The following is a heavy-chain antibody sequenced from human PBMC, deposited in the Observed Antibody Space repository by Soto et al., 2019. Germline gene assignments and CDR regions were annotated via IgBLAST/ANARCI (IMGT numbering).Heavy chain of an antibody. CDR2: IWYDGSNK. V-gene: IGHV3-33*01. CDR3: ARVGSDCSSTSCYEYYYYYYMDF. D-gene: IGHD2-2*01. CDR1: GFTFSTYG. J-gene: IGHJ6*03. Sequence: QVQLVESGGGVVQPGRSLRLSCAASGFTFSTYGMHWVRQAPGKGLEWVAVIWYDGSNKFYADSVKGRFTISRDNSNNTLYLQMNSLRVEDTAVYYCARVGSDCSSTSCYEYYYYYYMDFWGKGTTVTVSS.